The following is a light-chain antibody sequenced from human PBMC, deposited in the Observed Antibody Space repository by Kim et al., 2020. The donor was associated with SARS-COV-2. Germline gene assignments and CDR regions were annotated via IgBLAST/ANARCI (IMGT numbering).Light chain of an antibody. CDR2: GAS. J-gene: IGKJ1*01. CDR1: QNINTN. CDR3: QQYEDWPPWT. Sequence: EIVMTQSPATLSVSPGETATLSCRASQNINTNLAWYQQRPGQAPSLVIYGASRRATDFPARFSGSGSGTEFTLTITSLQSEDFAEYFCQQYEDWPPWTFGQGTKLDIK. V-gene: IGKV3-15*01.